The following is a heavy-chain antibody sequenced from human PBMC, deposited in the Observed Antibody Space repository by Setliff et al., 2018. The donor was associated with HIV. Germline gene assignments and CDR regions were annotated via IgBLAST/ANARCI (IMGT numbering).Heavy chain of an antibody. CDR3: ARLGEHDTGDLDV. V-gene: IGHV4-61*09. J-gene: IGHJ6*04. Sequence: SETLSLTCTVSGGSISSANYYWSWIRQPAGKGLEWIGHIYTSGNTNYNPSLKSRVSISVATSKNQFFLTLTSVTAADSAVYYCARLGEHDTGDLDVWGKGTTVTVSS. CDR2: IYTSGNT. D-gene: IGHD7-27*01. CDR1: GGSISSANYY.